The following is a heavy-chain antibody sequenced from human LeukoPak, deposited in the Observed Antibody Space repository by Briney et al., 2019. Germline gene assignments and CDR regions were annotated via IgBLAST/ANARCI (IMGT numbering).Heavy chain of an antibody. CDR2: ISSSGYTI. D-gene: IGHD5-18*01. CDR3: AREAAYSNGSDY. Sequence: GGSLRLSCAASGFIFSSYEMNWVRQAPGKGLEWVSYISSSGYTIYYADSVKGRFTISRDDAKNSLYLQMNSLRAEDTAVYYCAREAAYSNGSDYWGQGTLVTVSS. J-gene: IGHJ4*02. CDR1: GFIFSSYE. V-gene: IGHV3-48*03.